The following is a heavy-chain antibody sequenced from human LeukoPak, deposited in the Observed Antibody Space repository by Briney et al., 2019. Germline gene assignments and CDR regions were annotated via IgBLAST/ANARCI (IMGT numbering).Heavy chain of an antibody. J-gene: IGHJ3*02. V-gene: IGHV3-15*01. CDR2: IKSKTDGGTT. CDR3: TTGPVFGAFDI. Sequence: KSGGSLRLSCAASGFTFSNAWMSWVRQAPGKGLEWVGRIKSKTDGGTTDYAAPVKGRFTISRDDSKNTLYLQMNSLKTEDTAAYYCTTGPVFGAFDIWGQGTMVTVSS. CDR1: GFTFSNAW. D-gene: IGHD2-21*01.